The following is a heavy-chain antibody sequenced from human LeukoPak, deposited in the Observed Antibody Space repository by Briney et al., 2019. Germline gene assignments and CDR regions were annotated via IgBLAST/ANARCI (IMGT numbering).Heavy chain of an antibody. CDR3: ARDYCSGGSCYSSGLDY. Sequence: SETLSLTCTVSGGSISSYYWSWIRQPPGKGLEWIGYIYYSGSTNYNPSLKSRVTISVDTSKNQFSLKLSSVTAADTAVYYCARDYCSGGSCYSSGLDYWGQGTLVTVSS. V-gene: IGHV4-59*01. CDR1: GGSISSYY. D-gene: IGHD2-15*01. CDR2: IYYSGST. J-gene: IGHJ4*02.